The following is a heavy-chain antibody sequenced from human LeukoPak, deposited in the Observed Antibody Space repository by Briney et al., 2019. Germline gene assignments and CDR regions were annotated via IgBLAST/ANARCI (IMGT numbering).Heavy chain of an antibody. D-gene: IGHD4-11*01. J-gene: IGHJ4*02. V-gene: IGHV3-7*01. CDR1: GFTFSSSW. Sequence: QAGGSLRLSCVASGFTFSSSWMAWVRQAPGEGLQWVANINHDGSVKNYVGSVKGRFAISRDNAQNSFYLQMNSLETDDTAVYYCAKDSYSKGDYWGQGTLVTVSS. CDR2: INHDGSVK. CDR3: AKDSYSKGDY.